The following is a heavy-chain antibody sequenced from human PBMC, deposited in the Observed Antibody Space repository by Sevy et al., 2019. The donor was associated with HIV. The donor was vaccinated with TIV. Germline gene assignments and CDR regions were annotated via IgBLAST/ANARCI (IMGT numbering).Heavy chain of an antibody. V-gene: IGHV3-7*01. CDR1: GFTLNSYW. CDR3: VRAIAADGSF. J-gene: IGHJ4*02. D-gene: IGHD6-13*01. Sequence: GGSLRLSCVASGFTLNSYWMSWVRQAPGKGLEWVANIKQDGSVRYYVDSLKGRFTISRDNARNLVYLQMNSLRVEDTALYYCVRAIAADGSFWGQGTLVTVSS. CDR2: IKQDGSVR.